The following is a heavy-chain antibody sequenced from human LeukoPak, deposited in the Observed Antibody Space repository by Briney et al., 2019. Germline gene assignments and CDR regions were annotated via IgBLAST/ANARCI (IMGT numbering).Heavy chain of an antibody. CDR1: GFRFGDYA. V-gene: IGHV3-49*03. D-gene: IGHD2-2*01. CDR3: TRDLSFLGDCTSTSCL. CDR2: IRSKPRGGTT. J-gene: IGHJ4*02. Sequence: GGSLGLSCTASGFRFGDYAMSWFRQAPGKGLEWVGFIRSKPRGGTTEYAASVKGRFTISRDDSKSIAYLQMNSLKTEDTGVYYCTRDLSFLGDCTSTSCLWGQGTLVTVSS.